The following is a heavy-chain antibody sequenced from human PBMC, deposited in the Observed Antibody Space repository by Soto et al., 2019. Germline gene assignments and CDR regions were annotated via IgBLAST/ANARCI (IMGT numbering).Heavy chain of an antibody. D-gene: IGHD2-15*01. CDR3: ALYCSGGSCYPTTFDY. CDR2: ISYDGSNK. J-gene: IGHJ4*02. CDR1: GFTFSSYG. Sequence: GGSLRLSCAASGFTFSSYGMHWVRQAPGKGLEWVAVISYDGSNKYYADSVKGRFTISRDNSKNTPYLQMNSLRAEDTAVYYCALYCSGGSCYPTTFDYWGQGTLVTVSS. V-gene: IGHV3-30*03.